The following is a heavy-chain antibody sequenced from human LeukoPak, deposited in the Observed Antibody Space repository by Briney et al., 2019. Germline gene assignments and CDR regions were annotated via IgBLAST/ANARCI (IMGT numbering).Heavy chain of an antibody. CDR2: MNPNSGNT. CDR3: ARDLGGLEDGGNSERYFDY. J-gene: IGHJ4*02. CDR1: GYTFTSYD. D-gene: IGHD4-23*01. V-gene: IGHV1-8*03. Sequence: ASVKVSCKASGYTFTSYDINWVRQATGQGLEWMGWMNPNSGNTGYAQKFQGRVTITRNTSISTAYMELSSLRSEDTAVYYCARDLGGLEDGGNSERYFDYWGQGTLVTVSS.